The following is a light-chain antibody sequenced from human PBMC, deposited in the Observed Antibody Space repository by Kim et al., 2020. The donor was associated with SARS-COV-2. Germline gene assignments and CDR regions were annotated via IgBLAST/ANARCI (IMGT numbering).Light chain of an antibody. CDR3: QAWDSSTRV. CDR2: QDT. J-gene: IGLJ3*02. Sequence: SYELTQPPSVSVSPGQTASITCSGDKLGDKYACWYQQKPGQSPVLVIYQDTIRPSGIPERFSGSNSGNTATLTISGTQAMDEADYYCQAWDSSTRVFGGG. CDR1: KLGDKY. V-gene: IGLV3-1*01.